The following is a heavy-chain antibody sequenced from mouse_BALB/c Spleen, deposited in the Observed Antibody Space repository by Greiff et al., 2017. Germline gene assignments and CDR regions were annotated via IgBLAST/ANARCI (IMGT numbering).Heavy chain of an antibody. D-gene: IGHD2-1*01. CDR2: ISYDGSN. CDR1: GYSITSGYY. J-gene: IGHJ3*01. CDR3: ARDGNGTAWFAY. V-gene: IGHV3-6*02. Sequence: ESGPGLVKPSQSLSLTCSVTGYSITSGYYWNWIRQFPGNKLEWMGYISYDGSNNYNPSLKNRISITRDTSKNQFFLKLNSVTTEDTATYYCARDGNGTAWFAYWGQGTLVTVSA.